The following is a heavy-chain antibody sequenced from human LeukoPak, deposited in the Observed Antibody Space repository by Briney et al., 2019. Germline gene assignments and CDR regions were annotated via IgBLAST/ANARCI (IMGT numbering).Heavy chain of an antibody. Sequence: ASVKVSCKASGYTSTSYYMHWVRQAPGQGLEWMGIINPSGGSTSYAQKFQGRVTMTRDTSTSTLYMELSSLRSEDTAVYYCARAEGSGGSGWYFDYWGQGTLVTVSS. CDR3: ARAEGSGGSGWYFDY. CDR1: GYTSTSYY. J-gene: IGHJ4*02. CDR2: INPSGGST. V-gene: IGHV1-46*01. D-gene: IGHD2-15*01.